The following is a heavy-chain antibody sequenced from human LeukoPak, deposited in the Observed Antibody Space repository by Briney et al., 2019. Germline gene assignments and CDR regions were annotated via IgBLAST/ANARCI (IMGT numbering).Heavy chain of an antibody. CDR3: ARVVGEGGYNGNWFDP. CDR2: ISSSSSYI. V-gene: IGHV3-21*01. D-gene: IGHD3-16*01. CDR1: GFTFSSYS. J-gene: IGHJ5*02. Sequence: GGSLRLSCAASGFTFSSYSMNWVRQAPGKGLEWVSSISSSSSYIYYADSVKGRFTISRDDAKNSLYLQMNSLRAEDTAVYYCARVVGEGGYNGNWFDPWGQGTLVTVSS.